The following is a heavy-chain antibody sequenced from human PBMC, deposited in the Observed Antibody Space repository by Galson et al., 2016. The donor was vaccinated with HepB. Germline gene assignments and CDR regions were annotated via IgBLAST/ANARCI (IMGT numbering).Heavy chain of an antibody. Sequence: SVKVSCKASGDTFSRYVISWVRQAPGQGLEWVGGSIPNFDRVNYAQKFQGRVTITADESTSTVFMELTSLRSEDTAVYYCARGHYGDLYYYYGMDVWGQGTTVTVS. CDR1: GDTFSRYV. J-gene: IGHJ6*02. V-gene: IGHV1-69*13. CDR2: SIPNFDRV. CDR3: ARGHYGDLYYYYGMDV. D-gene: IGHD4-17*01.